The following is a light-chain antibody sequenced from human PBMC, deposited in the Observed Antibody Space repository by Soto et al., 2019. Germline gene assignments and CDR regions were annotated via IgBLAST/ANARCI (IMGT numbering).Light chain of an antibody. CDR2: GTS. CDR3: QQYNNWPLIT. CDR1: QNIKNN. Sequence: EIVMTPSPATLSVSPVERATLSCRASQNIKNNLAWYQQKPGQGPRLLIFGTSTRATGIPARFSGSGSGTLFALTITSLQSEDFAVYYCQQYNNWPLITFGQGTRLEIK. J-gene: IGKJ5*01. V-gene: IGKV3-15*01.